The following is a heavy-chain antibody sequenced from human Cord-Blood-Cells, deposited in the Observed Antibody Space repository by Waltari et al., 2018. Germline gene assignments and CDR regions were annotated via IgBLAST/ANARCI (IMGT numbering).Heavy chain of an antibody. D-gene: IGHD1-7*01. J-gene: IGHJ6*02. Sequence: EVQLVQSGAEVKKPGESLKISCKGSGSSFTSYWIGWGRQMPGKGLEWMGISYPGDSDTRYSPSFQGQVTISADKSISTAYLQWSSLKASDTAMYYCARRGLTGTTYYYGMDVWGQGTTVTVSS. V-gene: IGHV5-51*03. CDR2: SYPGDSDT. CDR3: ARRGLTGTTYYYGMDV. CDR1: GSSFTSYW.